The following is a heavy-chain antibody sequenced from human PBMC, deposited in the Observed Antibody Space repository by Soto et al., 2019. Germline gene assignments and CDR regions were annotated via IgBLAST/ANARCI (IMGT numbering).Heavy chain of an antibody. CDR1: GYTFTSYG. J-gene: IGHJ6*02. V-gene: IGHV1-18*01. CDR3: AWLKRAGSDSYGMDV. D-gene: IGHD3-16*01. Sequence: QVQLVQSGAEVKKPGASVKVSCKASGYTFTSYGISWVRQAPGQGLEWMGWISAYNGNTNYAQKLQGRVTMTTDTATRTAYMELRRLRSEDKAEYYCAWLKRAGSDSYGMDVWGHGTTVTVSS. CDR2: ISAYNGNT.